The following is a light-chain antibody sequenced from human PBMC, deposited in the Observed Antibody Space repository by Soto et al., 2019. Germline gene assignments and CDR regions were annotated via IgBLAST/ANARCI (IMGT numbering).Light chain of an antibody. CDR2: DVS. CDR3: CSYAGSSTWV. CDR1: SSDVGGYKY. V-gene: IGLV2-11*01. J-gene: IGLJ3*02. Sequence: QSALTQPRSVSESPGQSVTISCSGTSSDVGGYKYVSWYQQHPGEAPKLMIYDVSKWPSGVPDRFSGSKSGSTASLTISGLQAEDEADYSCCSYAGSSTWVFGGGTKVTVL.